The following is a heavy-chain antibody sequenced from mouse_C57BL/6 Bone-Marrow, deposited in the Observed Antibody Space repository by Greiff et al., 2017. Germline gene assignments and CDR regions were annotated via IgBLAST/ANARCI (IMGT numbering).Heavy chain of an antibody. D-gene: IGHD4-1*02. CDR2: IWRGGST. CDR1: GFSLTSYG. CDR3: AKKFFNWDGGYFDV. Sequence: VQLVESGPGLVQPSQSLSITCTVSGFSLTSYGVHWVRQSPGKGLEWLGVIWRGGSTDYNAAFMSRLSITKDNSKSQVFFKMNSLQADDTAIYYCAKKFFNWDGGYFDVWGTGTTVTVSS. V-gene: IGHV2-5*01. J-gene: IGHJ1*03.